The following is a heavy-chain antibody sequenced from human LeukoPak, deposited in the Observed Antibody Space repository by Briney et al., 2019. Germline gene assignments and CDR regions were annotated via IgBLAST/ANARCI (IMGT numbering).Heavy chain of an antibody. CDR2: INHSGST. J-gene: IGHJ2*01. CDR1: GYSISSGYY. V-gene: IGHV4-38-2*02. Sequence: SETLSLTCAVSGYSISSGYYWGWIRQPPGKGLEWIGEINHSGSTNYNPSLKSRVTISVDTSKNQFSLKLSSVTAADTAVYYCAREQYDYVWGSYRSHWYFDLWGRGTLVTVSS. CDR3: AREQYDYVWGSYRSHWYFDL. D-gene: IGHD3-16*02.